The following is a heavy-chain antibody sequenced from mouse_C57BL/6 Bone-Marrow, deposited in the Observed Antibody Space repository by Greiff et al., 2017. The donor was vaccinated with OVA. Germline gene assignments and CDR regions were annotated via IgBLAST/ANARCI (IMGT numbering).Heavy chain of an antibody. CDR2: ISYDGSN. CDR3: ARDDYDSLDY. Sequence: EVKLQESGPGLVKPSQSLSLTCSVTGYSITSGSYWHWIRQFPGNKLEWMGYISYDGSNNYNPSLKNRISITRDTSKNQFFLKLNSVTTEDTATYYCARDDYDSLDYWGQGTTLTVSS. V-gene: IGHV3-6*01. J-gene: IGHJ2*01. D-gene: IGHD2-4*01. CDR1: GYSITSGSY.